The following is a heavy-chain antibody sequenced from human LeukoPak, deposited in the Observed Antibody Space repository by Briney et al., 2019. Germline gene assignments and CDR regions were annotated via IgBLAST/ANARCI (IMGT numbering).Heavy chain of an antibody. Sequence: ASVKVSCKASGYTFTSYGINWVRQAPGQGLEWMGWISAYNGDTNYAQKLQGRVTMTTDTSTSTAYMELRSLRSDDTAVYYCARLYSQYYYDSSGSLRYFDYWGQGTLVTVSS. CDR1: GYTFTSYG. J-gene: IGHJ4*02. V-gene: IGHV1-18*01. D-gene: IGHD3-22*01. CDR2: ISAYNGDT. CDR3: ARLYSQYYYDSSGSLRYFDY.